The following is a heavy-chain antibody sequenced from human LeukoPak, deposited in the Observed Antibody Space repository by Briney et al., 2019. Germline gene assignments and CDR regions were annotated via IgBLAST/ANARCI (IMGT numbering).Heavy chain of an antibody. Sequence: SETLSLTCTVSGASVTMGSYYWAWIRQPPGKGLEWIGTFHFSGSTYYNPSLKSRVTISVDTSKNSVSLMLRSVTAADTAVYFCARPFQDYDKGTFFYFFDFWGQGILVTVSS. J-gene: IGHJ4*02. CDR1: GASVTMGSYY. CDR2: FHFSGST. CDR3: ARPFQDYDKGTFFYFFDF. D-gene: IGHD3-22*01. V-gene: IGHV4-39*01.